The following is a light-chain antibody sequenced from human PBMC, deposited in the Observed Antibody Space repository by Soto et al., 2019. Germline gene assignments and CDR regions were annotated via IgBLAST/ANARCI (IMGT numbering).Light chain of an antibody. J-gene: IGKJ1*01. Sequence: DIQMTQSPSSLSASVGDRVTISCRASQTITTYLNWYQQKPGKAPKLLIYAASSLHSGVPSRFSGSGSGTDFTLTISSLQPEEFAAYYCQQTYSALWTFGQGTKLEIK. V-gene: IGKV1-39*01. CDR2: AAS. CDR1: QTITTY. CDR3: QQTYSALWT.